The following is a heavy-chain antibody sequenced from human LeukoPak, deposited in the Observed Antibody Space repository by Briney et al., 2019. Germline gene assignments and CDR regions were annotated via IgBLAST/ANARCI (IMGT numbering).Heavy chain of an antibody. CDR2: MSYSGNT. D-gene: IGHD2-15*01. CDR1: GASINNYY. V-gene: IGHV4-59*03. Sequence: SETLSLTCTVSGASINNYYWTWIRQAPGKGLEWIGSMSYSGNTDYNPVLTKSRVTISVDRSKSQIYLSLGSVTAADTAVYFCAQQVVGTSNTFDTWGQEAWVTVSS. CDR3: AQQVVGTSNTFDT. J-gene: IGHJ3*02.